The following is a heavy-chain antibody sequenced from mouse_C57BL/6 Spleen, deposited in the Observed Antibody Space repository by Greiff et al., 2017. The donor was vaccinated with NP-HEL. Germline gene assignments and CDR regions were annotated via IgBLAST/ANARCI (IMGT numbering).Heavy chain of an antibody. D-gene: IGHD2-4*01. CDR2: IDPSDSET. CDR1: GYTFTSYW. CDR3: ARVLRRGYYAMDY. V-gene: IGHV1-52*01. Sequence: QVQLQQPGAELVRPGSSVKLSCKASGYTFTSYWMHWVKQRPIQGLEWIGNIDPSDSETHSNQKFKDKPTLTVDKSSSTAYMQLSILTSSDSAVYYCARVLRRGYYAMDYWGQGTSVTVSS. J-gene: IGHJ4*01.